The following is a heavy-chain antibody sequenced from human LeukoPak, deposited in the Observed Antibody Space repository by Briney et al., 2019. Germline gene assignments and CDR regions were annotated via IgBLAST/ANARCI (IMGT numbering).Heavy chain of an antibody. CDR2: ISSSSVYI. D-gene: IGHD3-16*01. Sequence: GGSLRLSCAASGFTFSSYSMNWVRQARGKGLEWVSPISSSSVYIFHADSVKGRFTISRDNAKNSVYLQMNSLRAEDTAVYYCARDNARVMITSYCDYWGQGTLVTVSS. CDR1: GFTFSSYS. J-gene: IGHJ4*02. V-gene: IGHV3-21*01. CDR3: ARDNARVMITSYCDY.